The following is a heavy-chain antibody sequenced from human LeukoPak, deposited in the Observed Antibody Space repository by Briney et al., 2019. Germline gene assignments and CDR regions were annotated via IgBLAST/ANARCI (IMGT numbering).Heavy chain of an antibody. D-gene: IGHD2-2*01. CDR3: ARPIVVVPAARGSSYYYYYGMDV. J-gene: IGHJ6*02. V-gene: IGHV3-21*01. CDR2: ISSSSSYI. CDR1: GFTFSSYS. Sequence: PGGSLRLSCAASGFTFSSYSMNWVRQAPGKGLEWVSSISSSSSYIYYADSVKGRFTISRDNAKNSLYLQMNSLRAEDTAVYYCARPIVVVPAARGSSYYYYYGMDVWGQGTTVTVSS.